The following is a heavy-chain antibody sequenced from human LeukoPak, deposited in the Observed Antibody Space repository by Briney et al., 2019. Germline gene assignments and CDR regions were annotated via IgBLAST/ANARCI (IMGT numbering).Heavy chain of an antibody. J-gene: IGHJ6*02. Sequence: SETLSLTCTVSGGSINNYYWSWIRQPPGKGLEWIGHIYYTGSTNYNPSLKSRVTISVDKSKNHFSLKLSPVTAADTALYYCARLLFGGYYYYYGMDVWGQGTTVTVSS. CDR1: GGSINNYY. V-gene: IGHV4-59*12. CDR2: IYYTGST. CDR3: ARLLFGGYYYYYGMDV. D-gene: IGHD3-10*01.